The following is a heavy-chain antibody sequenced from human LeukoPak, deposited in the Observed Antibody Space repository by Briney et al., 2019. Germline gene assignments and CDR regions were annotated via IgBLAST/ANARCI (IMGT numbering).Heavy chain of an antibody. D-gene: IGHD4-11*01. V-gene: IGHV5-10-1*01. CDR2: IDPSDSYT. CDR3: ARHARRTVQKYFDY. Sequence: GESLQISCSGSGYSFTSYWISRVRQMPGKGLEWMGRIDPSDSYTNYSPSFQGHVTISADKSISTAYLQWSSLKASDTAMYYCARHARRTVQKYFDYWGQGTLVTVSS. J-gene: IGHJ4*02. CDR1: GYSFTSYW.